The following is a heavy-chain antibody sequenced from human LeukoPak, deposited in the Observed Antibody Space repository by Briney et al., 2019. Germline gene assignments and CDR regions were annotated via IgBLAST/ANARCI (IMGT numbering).Heavy chain of an antibody. J-gene: IGHJ4*02. CDR1: GGSITPYY. V-gene: IGHV4-59*06. D-gene: IGHD2-2*01. CDR2: IYYSGST. CDR3: ASLGYCSSTSCYPFDY. Sequence: SETLSLTCAVSGGSITPYYWSWVRQPPGKGLEWIGYIYYSGSTYYNPSLKSRVTISVDTSKNQFSLKLSSVTAADTAVYYCASLGYCSSTSCYPFDYWGQGTLVTVSS.